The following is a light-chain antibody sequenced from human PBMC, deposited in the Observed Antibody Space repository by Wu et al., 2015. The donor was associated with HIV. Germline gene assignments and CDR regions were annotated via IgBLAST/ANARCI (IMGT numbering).Light chain of an antibody. V-gene: IGKV3-20*01. CDR1: PGISSTY. J-gene: IGKJ1*01. CDR3: QHYADSLTWTFG. Sequence: EIVLTQSPGTLSLSPGERATLSCRASPGISSTYLAWYQQRPGQAPRLLIYDASNRATDISDRFSGSGSGTDFTLTISRLEPEDFAVYYCQHYADSLTWTFGFGQGTKGGNQT. CDR2: DAS.